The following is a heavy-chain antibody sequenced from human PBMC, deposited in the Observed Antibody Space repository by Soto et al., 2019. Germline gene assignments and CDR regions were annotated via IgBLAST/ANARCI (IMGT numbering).Heavy chain of an antibody. V-gene: IGHV4-39*01. CDR2: IYYSGST. CDR3: ARRRYDYRGVYYYMGV. J-gene: IGHJ6*03. Sequence: SETLSLTCTVSGGSISSSSYYRGWIRQPPGTGLERIGSIYYSGSTSYNPSLKIRVTISVDTSKNQSSLTLSSVTAAATPVYDCARRRYDYRGVYYYMGVWCKGTTVTVSS. D-gene: IGHD4-4*01. CDR1: GGSISSSSYY.